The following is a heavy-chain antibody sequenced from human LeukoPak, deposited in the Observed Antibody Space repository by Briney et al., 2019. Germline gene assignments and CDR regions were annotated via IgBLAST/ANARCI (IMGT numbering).Heavy chain of an antibody. D-gene: IGHD3-16*02. CDR3: ARPKLHLGELSIIMDY. J-gene: IGHJ4*02. CDR1: GYTFTTYF. V-gene: IGHV1-2*02. Sequence: RASVTVSCKTSGYTFTTYFIHWVRQAPGQGLEWMGWISPNSGGTHYAEKFQGRVTMTRDTSISTAYMELSRLRSDDTAVYFCARPKLHLGELSIIMDYWGQGALVAVSS. CDR2: ISPNSGGT.